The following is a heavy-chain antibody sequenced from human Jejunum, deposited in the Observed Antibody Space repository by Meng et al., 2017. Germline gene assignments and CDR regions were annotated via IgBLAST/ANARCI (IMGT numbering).Heavy chain of an antibody. D-gene: IGHD3-22*01. Sequence: GESLKISCAASGFTFSSYTMNWVRQAPGKGLDWVSSISSSSSYIYYADSVKGRFTISRDNAQNSLYLQMNSLRAEDTAVYYCARRYYFDSGDPFDYWGQGPLVTVSS. CDR2: ISSSSSYI. CDR1: GFTFSSYT. V-gene: IGHV3-21*01. CDR3: ARRYYFDSGDPFDY. J-gene: IGHJ4*02.